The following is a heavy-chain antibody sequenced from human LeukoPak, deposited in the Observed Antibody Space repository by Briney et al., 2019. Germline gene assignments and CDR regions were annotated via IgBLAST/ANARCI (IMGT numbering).Heavy chain of an antibody. D-gene: IGHD5-18*01. J-gene: IGHJ4*02. CDR1: GFTFSGYG. Sequence: LSGGSLRLSCAASGFTFSGYGMHWVRQAPGKGLEWVAVISYDGSNKYYADSVKGRFTISRDNSKNTLYLQMNSLRAEDTAVYYCAKDSGSPWIQLWLRSWGQGTLVTVSS. V-gene: IGHV3-30*18. CDR3: AKDSGSPWIQLWLRS. CDR2: ISYDGSNK.